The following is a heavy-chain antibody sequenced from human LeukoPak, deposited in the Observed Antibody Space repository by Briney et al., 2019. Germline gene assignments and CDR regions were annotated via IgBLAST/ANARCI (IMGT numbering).Heavy chain of an antibody. CDR2: IWYDGSNK. V-gene: IGHV3-33*01. D-gene: IGHD5-18*01. Sequence: PGGSLRLSCAASGFTFSSSGMHWVRQAPGKGLEWVAVIWYDGSNKYYADSVKGRFTISRDNSKNTLYLQMNSLRAEDTAVYYCARSGTAMVTGIDYWGQGTLVTVSS. J-gene: IGHJ4*02. CDR3: ARSGTAMVTGIDY. CDR1: GFTFSSSG.